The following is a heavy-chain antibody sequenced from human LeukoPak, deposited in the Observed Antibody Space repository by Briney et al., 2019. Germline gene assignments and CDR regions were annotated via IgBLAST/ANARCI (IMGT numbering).Heavy chain of an antibody. V-gene: IGHV4-39*01. CDR1: GGSISSSSYY. CDR3: ARGYSSSWYSEIDY. J-gene: IGHJ4*02. D-gene: IGHD6-13*01. CDR2: IYYSGST. Sequence: SETLSLTCTVSGGSISSSSYYWGWIRQPPGKGLEWIGSIYYSGSTYYNPSLKSRVTISVDTSTNQFSLKLSSVPAADTAVYYCARGYSSSWYSEIDYWGQGTLVTVSS.